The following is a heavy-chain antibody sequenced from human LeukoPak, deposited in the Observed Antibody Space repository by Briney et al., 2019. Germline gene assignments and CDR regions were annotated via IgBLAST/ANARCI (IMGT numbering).Heavy chain of an antibody. CDR2: ISYDGSNR. CDR3: AKTRPRNRVPLGGVEIWFDP. V-gene: IGHV3-30*18. D-gene: IGHD3-16*01. CDR1: GFTFSSYG. J-gene: IGHJ5*02. Sequence: PGGSLRPSCAASGFTFSSYGMHWVRQAPGKGLEWVAVISYDGSNRYYADSVKGRFTISRDTSKNTLYLQMNSLRAEDTAVYYWAKTRPRNRVPLGGVEIWFDPWGQGSLVTVSS.